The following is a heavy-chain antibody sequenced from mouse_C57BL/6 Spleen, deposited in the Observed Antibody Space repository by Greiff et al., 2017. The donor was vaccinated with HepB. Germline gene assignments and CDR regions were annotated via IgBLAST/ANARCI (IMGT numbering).Heavy chain of an antibody. J-gene: IGHJ4*01. CDR2: IYPGDGDT. D-gene: IGHD2-3*01. V-gene: IGHV1-82*01. Sequence: QVQLQQSGPELVKPGASVKISCKASGYAFSSSWMNWVKQRPGKGLEWIGRIYPGDGDTNYNGKFKGKATLTADKSSSTAYMQLSSLTSEDSAVYFCARWLLRPLYAMDYWGQGTSVTVSS. CDR3: ARWLLRPLYAMDY. CDR1: GYAFSSSW.